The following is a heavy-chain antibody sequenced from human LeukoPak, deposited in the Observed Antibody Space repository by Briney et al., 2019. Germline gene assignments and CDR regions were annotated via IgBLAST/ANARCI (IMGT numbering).Heavy chain of an antibody. Sequence: GGSLRLSCAASGFSLSSYWMSWVRQAPGKGLEWVANINRDGSEENYVDSVKGRFTVSRDNAKDSLYLQMNSLRVEDTAVYYCAREVVAALDPWGQGALVTVSS. D-gene: IGHD3-22*01. CDR3: AREVVAALDP. CDR2: INRDGSEE. J-gene: IGHJ5*02. V-gene: IGHV3-7*01. CDR1: GFSLSSYW.